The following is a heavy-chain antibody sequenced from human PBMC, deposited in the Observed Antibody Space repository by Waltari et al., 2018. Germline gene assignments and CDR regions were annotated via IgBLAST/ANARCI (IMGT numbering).Heavy chain of an antibody. CDR3: ARDEKLDDAFDI. V-gene: IGHV1-2*02. CDR1: GYTFNGYY. CDR2: INPNSGGT. Sequence: QVQLVQSGAEVKKPGASVKVSCKASGYTFNGYYMHWVRQAPGQGLEWMGWINPNSGGTNYAQKVQGRVTMTRDTSISTAYMELSRLRSDDTAVYYCARDEKLDDAFDIWGQGTMVTVSS. D-gene: IGHD1-26*01. J-gene: IGHJ3*02.